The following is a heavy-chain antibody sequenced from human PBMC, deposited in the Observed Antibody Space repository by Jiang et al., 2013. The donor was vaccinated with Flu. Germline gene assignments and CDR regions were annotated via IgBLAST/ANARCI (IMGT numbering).Heavy chain of an antibody. J-gene: IGHJ4*02. D-gene: IGHD1-26*01. CDR2: INHSGST. CDR1: GGSFSGYY. Sequence: TCAVYGGSFSGYYWSWIRQPPGKGLEWIGEINHSGSTNYNPSLKSRVTISVDTSKNQFSLKLSSVTAADTAVYYCARGGGSYQFDYWGQGTLVTVSS. V-gene: IGHV4-34*01. CDR3: ARGGGSYQFDY.